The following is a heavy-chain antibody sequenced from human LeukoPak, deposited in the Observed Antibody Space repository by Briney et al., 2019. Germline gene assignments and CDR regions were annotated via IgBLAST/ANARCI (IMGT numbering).Heavy chain of an antibody. CDR1: GYSFTNYW. J-gene: IGHJ4*02. D-gene: IGHD6-13*01. Sequence: GESLKISCKGSGYSFTNYWIAWVRQMPGKGLEWMGIILPRDTDIRYSPSFQGQVTISADKSISTAYLQWSSLKASDTAMYYCAITGYSSSSFHYWGQGTLVTVSS. CDR3: AITGYSSSSFHY. CDR2: ILPRDTDI. V-gene: IGHV5-51*01.